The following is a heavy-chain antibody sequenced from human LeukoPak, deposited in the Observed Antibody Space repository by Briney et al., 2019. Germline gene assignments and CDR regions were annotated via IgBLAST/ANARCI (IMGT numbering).Heavy chain of an antibody. D-gene: IGHD4/OR15-4a*01. CDR2: TYYRSKWYN. Sequence: SQTLSLTCAISGDSVSSNSVAWNWIRESPSRGLEWLGRTYYRSKWYNDYAVSVKSRITISPDTSKNQFSLHLISVTPEDTAVYYCARDRETMVTLDYWGQGTLVTVSS. V-gene: IGHV6-1*01. J-gene: IGHJ4*02. CDR3: ARDRETMVTLDY. CDR1: GDSVSSNSVA.